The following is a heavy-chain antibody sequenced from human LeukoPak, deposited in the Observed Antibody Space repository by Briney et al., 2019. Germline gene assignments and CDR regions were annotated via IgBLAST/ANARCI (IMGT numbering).Heavy chain of an antibody. Sequence: SETLSLTCTVPGGAISSYYWSWIRQPPGKGLEWIGYIYYSGSTTYNPSLKRRVTISVDTSKTKFSLNLSSVTAAPTPVYYCVRDRFRFFVYWGQGTLVTVSS. CDR3: VRDRFRFFVY. CDR2: IYYSGST. V-gene: IGHV4-59*01. J-gene: IGHJ4*02. CDR1: GGAISSYY. D-gene: IGHD2/OR15-2a*01.